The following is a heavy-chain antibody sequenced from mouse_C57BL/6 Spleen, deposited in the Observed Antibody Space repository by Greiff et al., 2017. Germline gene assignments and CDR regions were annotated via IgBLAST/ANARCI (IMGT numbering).Heavy chain of an antibody. CDR1: GYTFTDYN. V-gene: IGHV1-18*01. D-gene: IGHD1-1*02. Sequence: VQLKQSGPELVKPGASVKIPCKASGYTFTDYNMDWVKQSHGKSLEWIGDINPNNGGTIYNQKFKGKATLTVDKSSSTAYMELRSLTSEDTAVYYCARMVGDYFDVWGTGTTVTVSS. J-gene: IGHJ1*03. CDR3: ARMVGDYFDV. CDR2: INPNNGGT.